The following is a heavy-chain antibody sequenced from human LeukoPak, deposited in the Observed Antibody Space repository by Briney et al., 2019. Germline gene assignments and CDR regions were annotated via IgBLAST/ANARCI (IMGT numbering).Heavy chain of an antibody. CDR1: GYRFSTYW. CDR2: IYPDDSDT. CDR3: ARQRLGLAGTPDSYYYYYMDV. V-gene: IGHV5-51*01. Sequence: GESLKISCKTSGYRFSTYWIAWVRQMPGKGLEWMGTIYPDDSDTRYRTSFQGQVTISADKSTSTAYLHWGSLKASDTAMYYCARQRLGLAGTPDSYYYYYMDVWGKGTTVTISS. J-gene: IGHJ6*03. D-gene: IGHD1-7*01.